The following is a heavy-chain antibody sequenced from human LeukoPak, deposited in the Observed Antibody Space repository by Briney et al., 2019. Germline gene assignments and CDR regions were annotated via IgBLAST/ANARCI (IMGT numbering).Heavy chain of an antibody. CDR2: IYYSGST. J-gene: IGHJ3*02. V-gene: IGHV4-39*01. Sequence: SQTLSLTCTVSGGSISSSSYYWGWIRQPPGKGLEWIGSIYYSGSTYYNPYLKSRVTIYVDTSKNQFSLKLSSVTAAATAVYSCARHNIENAFDIWGQGTMVTVSS. CDR3: ARHNIENAFDI. CDR1: GGSISSSSYY.